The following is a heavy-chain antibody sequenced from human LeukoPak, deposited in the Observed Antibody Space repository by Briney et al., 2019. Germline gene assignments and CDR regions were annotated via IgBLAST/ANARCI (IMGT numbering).Heavy chain of an antibody. CDR1: GYSITSGHY. D-gene: IGHD3-10*01. CDR2: IYHSGST. CDR3: ARDADPTAYYGSGSSIDY. V-gene: IGHV4-38-2*02. J-gene: IGHJ4*02. Sequence: SETLSLTCTVSGYSITSGHYWGWSRQPPGKGLGWIGSIYHSGSTYYNPSLKSRVTISVDTSKSQFSLRLNSVTAADTAVYYCARDADPTAYYGSGSSIDYWGQGTLVTVSS.